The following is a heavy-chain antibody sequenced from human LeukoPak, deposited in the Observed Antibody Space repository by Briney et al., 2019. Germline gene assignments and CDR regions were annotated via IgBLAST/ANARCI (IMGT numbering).Heavy chain of an antibody. D-gene: IGHD5-12*01. CDR2: IYYSGST. CDR1: GGSISSSSYS. CDR3: ARHRGGGYDQGVCDY. J-gene: IGHJ4*02. V-gene: IGHV4-39*01. Sequence: SETLSLTCTVSGGSISSSSYSWGWIRQPPGKGLEWIGSIYYSGSTYYNPSLKSRVTISVDTSKNQFSLKLSSVTAADTAVYYCARHRGGGYDQGVCDYWGQGTLVTVSS.